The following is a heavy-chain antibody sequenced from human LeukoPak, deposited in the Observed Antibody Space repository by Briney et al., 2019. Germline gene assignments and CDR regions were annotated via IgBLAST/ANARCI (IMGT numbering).Heavy chain of an antibody. CDR1: GFTFTSYW. V-gene: IGHV3-74*01. CDR2: IHSDGSST. J-gene: IGHJ4*02. D-gene: IGHD6-13*01. CDR3: AAGGSWYYNY. Sequence: PGGSLRLSCAASGFTFTSYWMHWVRQAPGKGLVWGSRIHSDGSSTSYADSVKGRFTISRDNAKNSLYLQMDSLRAADTAVYYCAAGGSWYYNYWGQGTLVTVSS.